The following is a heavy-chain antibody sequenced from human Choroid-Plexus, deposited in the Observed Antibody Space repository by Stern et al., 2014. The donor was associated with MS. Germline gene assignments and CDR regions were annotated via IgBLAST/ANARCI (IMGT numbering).Heavy chain of an antibody. CDR2: VSYDGSNK. CDR1: GFTFGSCA. Sequence: VQLVESGGGVVQPGRPLRLSCVASGFTFGSCAMHWVRQTPGKGLEWVAGVSYDGSNKYYADSVKGRVPISGDNSQNTLYMQMSSLRPEDTAVYYCAKDRHYVTYFFDHWGQGSLVTVST. V-gene: IGHV3-30*18. J-gene: IGHJ5*02. D-gene: IGHD3-16*01. CDR3: AKDRHYVTYFFDH.